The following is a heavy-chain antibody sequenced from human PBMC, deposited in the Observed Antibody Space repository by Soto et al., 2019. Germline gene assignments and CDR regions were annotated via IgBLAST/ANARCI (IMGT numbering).Heavy chain of an antibody. CDR2: IIPIFGTA. J-gene: IGHJ6*02. CDR1: GGTFSSYA. D-gene: IGHD4-17*01. V-gene: IGHV1-69*13. Sequence: SVKVSFKASGGTFSSYAISWVRQAPGQGLEWMGGIIPIFGTANYAQKFRGRVTITADESTSTAYMELSSLRSEDTAVYYCASPPQNDYGEFGEYYYYGMDVWGQGTTVTVSS. CDR3: ASPPQNDYGEFGEYYYYGMDV.